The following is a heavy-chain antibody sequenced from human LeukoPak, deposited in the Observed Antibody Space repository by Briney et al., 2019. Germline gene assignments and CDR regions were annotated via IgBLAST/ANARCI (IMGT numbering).Heavy chain of an antibody. V-gene: IGHV4-38-2*01. J-gene: IGHJ5*02. CDR1: GFTFSSYG. D-gene: IGHD3-10*01. Sequence: GSLRLSCAASGFTFSSYGMSWVRQPPGKGLEGIGSIYRSGSTFYNPSLKSRVTISVDTSKNQFSLKLSSVTAADTAVYYCARQFGLLWFGELLSSGGWFDPWGQGTLVTVSS. CDR2: IYRSGST. CDR3: ARQFGLLWFGELLSSGGWFDP.